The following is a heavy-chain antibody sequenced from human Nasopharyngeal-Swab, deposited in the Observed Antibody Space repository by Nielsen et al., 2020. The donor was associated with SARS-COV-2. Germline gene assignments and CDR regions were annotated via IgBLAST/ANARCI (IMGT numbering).Heavy chain of an antibody. CDR2: IRSKAYGGAT. CDR1: GFTFGDYA. V-gene: IGHV3-49*03. Sequence: GESLKISCTASGFTFGDYAMSWFRQAPGKGREWVGFIRSKAYGGATEYAASVKGRFTISRDDSKSIAYLQMNSLKTEDTAVYYCTRNDFWSGYYTDYWGQGTLVTVSS. D-gene: IGHD3-3*01. CDR3: TRNDFWSGYYTDY. J-gene: IGHJ4*02.